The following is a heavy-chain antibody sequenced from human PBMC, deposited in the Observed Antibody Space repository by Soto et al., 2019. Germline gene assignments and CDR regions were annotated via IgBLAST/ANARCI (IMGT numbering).Heavy chain of an antibody. CDR1: GGSISSGGYY. Sequence: QVQLQESCPGLVKPSQTLSLTCTVSGGSISSGGYYWSWIRKHPGKGLEWIGYIYYSGSPYYNPCRKSGVILSVNTSKNQCSLKLSSVTGADTDVYDCAIDLVFRGLYGMDVWGQGTTVTVSS. D-gene: IGHD3-10*01. V-gene: IGHV4-31*03. CDR2: IYYSGSP. J-gene: IGHJ6*02. CDR3: AIDLVFRGLYGMDV.